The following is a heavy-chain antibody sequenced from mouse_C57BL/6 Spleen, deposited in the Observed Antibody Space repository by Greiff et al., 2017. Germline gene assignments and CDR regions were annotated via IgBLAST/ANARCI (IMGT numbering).Heavy chain of an antibody. J-gene: IGHJ3*01. Sequence: QVQLQQSGAELVKPGASVKLSCKASGYTFTSYWMHWVKQRPGQGLEWIGMIHPNSGSTNYNEKFKSKATLTVDKSSSTAYMQLSSLTSEDSAVYYCARGGSYYSNYPSYWGQGTLVTVSA. V-gene: IGHV1-64*01. CDR2: IHPNSGST. D-gene: IGHD2-5*01. CDR3: ARGGSYYSNYPSY. CDR1: GYTFTSYW.